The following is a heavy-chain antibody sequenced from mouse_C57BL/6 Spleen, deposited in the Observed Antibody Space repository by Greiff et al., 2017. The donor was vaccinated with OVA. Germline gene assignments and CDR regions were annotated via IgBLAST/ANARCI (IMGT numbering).Heavy chain of an antibody. J-gene: IGHJ2*01. CDR3: ASHDGYYYCDY. CDR2: IYPGDGDT. CDR1: GYAFSSYW. V-gene: IGHV1-80*01. D-gene: IGHD2-3*01. Sequence: VKLVESGAELVKPGASVKISCKASGYAFSSYWMNWVKQRPGKGLEWIGQIYPGDGDTNYNGKFKGKATLTADKSSSTAYMQLSSLTSEDSAVYFCASHDGYYYCDYWGQGTTLTVSS.